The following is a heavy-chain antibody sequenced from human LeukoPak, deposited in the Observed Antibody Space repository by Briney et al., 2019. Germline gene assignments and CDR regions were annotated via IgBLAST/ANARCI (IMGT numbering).Heavy chain of an antibody. V-gene: IGHV3-23*01. D-gene: IGHD5-12*01. J-gene: IGHJ3*02. CDR2: ISGSGGST. CDR3: AKELVAVSLDAFDI. CDR1: GGSFSGYY. Sequence: TSETLSLTCAVYGGSFSGYYWSWVRQAPGKGLEWVSAISGSGGSTYYADSVKGRFTISRDNSKNTLYLQMNSLRAEDTAVYYCAKELVAVSLDAFDIWGQGTMVTVSS.